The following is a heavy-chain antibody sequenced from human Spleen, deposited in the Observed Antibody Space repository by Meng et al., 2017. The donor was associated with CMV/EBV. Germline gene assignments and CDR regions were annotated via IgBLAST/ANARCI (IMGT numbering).Heavy chain of an antibody. V-gene: IGHV3-20*04. D-gene: IGHD4-11*01. J-gene: IGHJ6*02. CDR1: GFTFDDYG. CDR3: ARDEGDYPPYGMDV. CDR2: INWNDGKT. Sequence: GESLKISCAASGFTFDDYGMSWVRQGPGKGLEWVSGINWNDGKTGYADSVKGRFTISRDNAKNSLYLQMNSLRAEDTAVYYCARDEGDYPPYGMDVWGQGTTVTVSS.